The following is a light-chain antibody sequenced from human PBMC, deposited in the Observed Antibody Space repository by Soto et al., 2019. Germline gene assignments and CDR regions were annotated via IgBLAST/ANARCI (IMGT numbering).Light chain of an antibody. CDR2: DVS. J-gene: IGLJ2*01. CDR1: SSDVGGYNY. V-gene: IGLV2-14*01. Sequence: QAALTQPASVYGSPGQSITISCTGTSSDVGGYNYVSWYQQHPGKAPKLMIYDVSNRPSGVSNRFSGSKSGNTASLTISGLQAEDEADYYCCSYTSSSTLEFGGGTKLTVL. CDR3: CSYTSSSTLE.